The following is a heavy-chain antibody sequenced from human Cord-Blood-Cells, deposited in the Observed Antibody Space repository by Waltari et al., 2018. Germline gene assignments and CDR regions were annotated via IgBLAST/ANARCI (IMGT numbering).Heavy chain of an antibody. CDR3: AREASIQLWSRDYFDY. V-gene: IGHV1-69*01. J-gene: IGHJ4*02. Sequence: QVQLVQSGAEVKKPGSSVKVSCKASGGTFSSYAISWVRQAPGKGLEWMGGIIPICGTANYAQKFQGRVTITADESTSTAYMELSSLRSEDTAVYYCAREASIQLWSRDYFDYWGQGTLVTVSS. D-gene: IGHD5-18*01. CDR1: GGTFSSYA. CDR2: IIPICGTA.